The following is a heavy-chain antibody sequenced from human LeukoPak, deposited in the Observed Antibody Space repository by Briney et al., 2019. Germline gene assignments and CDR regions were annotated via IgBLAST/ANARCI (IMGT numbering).Heavy chain of an antibody. V-gene: IGHV4-59*01. D-gene: IGHD3-22*01. CDR1: GGSISSYY. CDR3: ARGTNYDSSGDGYFDY. CDR2: IYYSGST. Sequence: SESLSLTCTVSGGSISSYYWSWIRQPPGKGLEWIGYIYYSGSTTYNPSLKSRVTISVDTSQNQFSLKLSSVTAADTAVYYCARGTNYDSSGDGYFDYWGQGTLVTVSS. J-gene: IGHJ4*02.